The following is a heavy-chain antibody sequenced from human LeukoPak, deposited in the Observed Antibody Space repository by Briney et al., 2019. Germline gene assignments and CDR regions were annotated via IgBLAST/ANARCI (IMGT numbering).Heavy chain of an antibody. CDR3: ARVRSGWYDDY. J-gene: IGHJ4*02. CDR2: ISSRSNYI. Sequence: GGSLRLSCAVSGFSFSDHNMNWVRQAPGKGLEWVASISSRSNYIYYADSLKGRVTVSRDNARNSLFLQMTSLRAEDTAVYYCARVRSGWYDDYWGQGTLVTVSS. CDR1: GFSFSDHN. V-gene: IGHV3-21*01. D-gene: IGHD6-19*01.